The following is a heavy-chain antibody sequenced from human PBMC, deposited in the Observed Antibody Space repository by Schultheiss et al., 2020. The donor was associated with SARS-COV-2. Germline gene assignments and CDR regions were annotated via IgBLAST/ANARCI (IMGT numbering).Heavy chain of an antibody. CDR3: AKAVAYCSSTSCYTLMDYYYMDV. V-gene: IGHV3-21*01. Sequence: GGSLRLSCAASGFTFSNYAMSWVRQAPGKGLEWVSSISSSSSYIYYADSVKGRFTISRDNAKNSLYLQMNSLRAEDTAVYYCAKAVAYCSSTSCYTLMDYYYMDVWGKGTTVTVSS. CDR1: GFTFSNYA. D-gene: IGHD2-2*02. J-gene: IGHJ6*03. CDR2: ISSSSSYI.